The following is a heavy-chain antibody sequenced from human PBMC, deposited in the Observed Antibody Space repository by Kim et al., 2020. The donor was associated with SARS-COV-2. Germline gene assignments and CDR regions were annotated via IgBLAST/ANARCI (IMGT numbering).Heavy chain of an antibody. CDR1: GFTLSNYE. CDR3: ARETVVTPDAFDI. V-gene: IGHV3-48*03. D-gene: IGHD2-21*02. Sequence: GGSLRLFCAASGFTLSNYEVNWVRQAPGKGLEWISYISSTGRTKNYADSVKGRFSMSTDNAKNSLYLQMNSLRAEDTAVYFCARETVVTPDAFDICGQGT. J-gene: IGHJ3*02. CDR2: ISSTGRTK.